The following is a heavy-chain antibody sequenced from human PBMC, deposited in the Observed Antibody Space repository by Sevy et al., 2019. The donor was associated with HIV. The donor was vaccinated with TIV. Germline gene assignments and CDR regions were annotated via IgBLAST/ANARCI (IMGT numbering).Heavy chain of an antibody. Sequence: SETLSLTCSVSAGSISSYYWSWIRQPPGKGLEWIGSIYYSGTTDYNPSLKSRVTISQDKSKKVFSLRLRSVTAADTAVYYCARDNAILTPRAFDIWGQGTMVTVSS. CDR1: AGSISSYY. CDR2: IYYSGTT. CDR3: ARDNAILTPRAFDI. V-gene: IGHV4-59*13. J-gene: IGHJ3*02. D-gene: IGHD3-9*01.